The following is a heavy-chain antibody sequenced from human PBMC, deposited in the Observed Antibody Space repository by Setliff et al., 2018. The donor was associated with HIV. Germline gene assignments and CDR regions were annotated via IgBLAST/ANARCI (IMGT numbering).Heavy chain of an antibody. CDR1: GYTFSGYY. CDR3: TRPLRTRSAIDPFHI. J-gene: IGHJ3*02. Sequence: ASVKVSCKASGYTFSGYYLHWVRQAPGQGLEWMGWINPNSGGTNYAQKFQGRVTMTRDTSVNTAYMELSSLRSDDSALYYCTRPLRTRSAIDPFHIWGQGTLVTVSS. V-gene: IGHV1-2*02. D-gene: IGHD6-25*01. CDR2: INPNSGGT.